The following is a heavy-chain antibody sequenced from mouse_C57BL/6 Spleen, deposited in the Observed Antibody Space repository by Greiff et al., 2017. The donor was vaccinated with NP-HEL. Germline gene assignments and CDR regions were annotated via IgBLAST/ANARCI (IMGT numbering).Heavy chain of an antibody. J-gene: IGHJ4*01. CDR2: IDPSDSYT. V-gene: IGHV1-50*01. CDR3: ASTVVRYAMDY. Sequence: VQLQQPGAELVKPGASVKLSCKASGYTFTSYWMQWVKQRPGQGLEWIGEIDPSDSYTTHNRKFKGKATLTVDTSSSTAYMQLSSLTSEDSAVYYCASTVVRYAMDYWGQGTSVTVSS. CDR1: GYTFTSYW. D-gene: IGHD1-1*01.